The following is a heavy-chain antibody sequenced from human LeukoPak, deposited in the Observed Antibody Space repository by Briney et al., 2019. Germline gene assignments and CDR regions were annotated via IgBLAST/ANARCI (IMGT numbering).Heavy chain of an antibody. J-gene: IGHJ4*02. CDR2: ISTSSRYI. Sequence: GGSLRLSCAASGFTFGSYSMNWVRQAPGKGLEWVSSISTSSRYIYYADSVKGRFTISRDNAKSSLYLQMNSLRAEDTAVYYCARAPVSGSSWYFFDYWGQGTLVTVSS. CDR3: ARAPVSGSSWYFFDY. V-gene: IGHV3-21*01. CDR1: GFTFGSYS. D-gene: IGHD6-13*01.